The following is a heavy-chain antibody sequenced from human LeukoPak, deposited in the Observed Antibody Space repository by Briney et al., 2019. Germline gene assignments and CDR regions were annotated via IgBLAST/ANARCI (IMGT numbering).Heavy chain of an antibody. CDR3: ARSYSSGCPGDC. CDR2: INPSGGST. Sequence: ASVKVSCKASGYTFTSYYMHWVRQAPGQGLEWMGIINPSGGSTSYAQKFQGRVTMTRDMSTSTVYMELSSLRSEDTAVYYCARSYSSGCPGDCWGQGTLVTVSS. J-gene: IGHJ4*02. D-gene: IGHD6-19*01. V-gene: IGHV1-46*01. CDR1: GYTFTSYY.